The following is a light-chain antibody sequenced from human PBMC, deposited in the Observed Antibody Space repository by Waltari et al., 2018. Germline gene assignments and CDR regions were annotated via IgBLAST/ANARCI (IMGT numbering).Light chain of an antibody. CDR2: KDT. J-gene: IGLJ3*02. CDR1: PLSKAY. CDR3: QSPSSSGSYHWL. Sequence: SYELPQPPSVAVSPGQTVRITCSGGPLSKAYAYWYQQKPGQAPILLIDKDTKRPSWIPERFSGSTSGTTVTLTITGVQAEDEAAYYCQSPSSSGSYHWLFGGGTKLTVL. V-gene: IGLV3-25*03.